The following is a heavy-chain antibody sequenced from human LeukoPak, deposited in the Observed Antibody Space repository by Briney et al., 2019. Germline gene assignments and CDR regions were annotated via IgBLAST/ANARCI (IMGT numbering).Heavy chain of an antibody. Sequence: PGGSLRLSCAASGFTFSVSAMHWVRQASGEGLEWVGRIRSKANSYATAYAASVKGRFTISRDDSKNTAYLQMNSLKTEDTAVYYCTREKVRSIAAAGTSYYYYYYMDVWGKGTTVTVSS. CDR2: IRSKANSYAT. CDR3: TREKVRSIAAAGTSYYYYYYMDV. D-gene: IGHD6-13*01. CDR1: GFTFSVSA. V-gene: IGHV3-73*01. J-gene: IGHJ6*03.